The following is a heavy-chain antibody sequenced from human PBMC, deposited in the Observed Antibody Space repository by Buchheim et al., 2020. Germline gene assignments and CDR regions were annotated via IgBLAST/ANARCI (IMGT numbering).Heavy chain of an antibody. CDR2: IYYSGST. V-gene: IGHV4-59*08. J-gene: IGHJ4*02. CDR3: ARSGILSLQIDY. Sequence: QVQLQESGPGLVKPSETLSLTCTVSGGSISSYYWSWIRQPPGKGLEWIGYIYYSGSTNYNPSLKSRVTISVDTSKNQFPLKLSSVTAADTAVYYCARSGILSLQIDYWGQGTL. CDR1: GGSISSYY. D-gene: IGHD2-15*01.